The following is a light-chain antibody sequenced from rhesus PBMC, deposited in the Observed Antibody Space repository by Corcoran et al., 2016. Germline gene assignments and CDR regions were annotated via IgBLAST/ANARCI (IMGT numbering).Light chain of an antibody. CDR3: YQHSTGYRT. CDR1: QSVDNY. Sequence: QVILTQSPATLSLSPGERATLSCRARQSVDNYLAWYQQKPGQAPRLHIYGASSRATGIPDRVSGSGSGTDFTLTISSLEPEDVGVYHCYQHSTGYRTFGQGTKVEIK. J-gene: IGKJ1*01. V-gene: IGKV3-10*01. CDR2: GAS.